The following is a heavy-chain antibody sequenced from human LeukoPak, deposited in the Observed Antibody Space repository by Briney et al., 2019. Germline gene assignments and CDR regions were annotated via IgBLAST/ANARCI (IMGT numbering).Heavy chain of an antibody. V-gene: IGHV4-34*01. Sequence: SETLSLTCAVYGGSFSGYYWSWIRQPPGKGLEWIGEINHSGSTNYNPSLKSRVTISVDTSKNQFSLKLSSVTAADTAVYYCARGRRTVRGVLDYWGQGTLVTVS. CDR1: GGSFSGYY. CDR3: ARGRRTVRGVLDY. CDR2: INHSGST. J-gene: IGHJ4*02. D-gene: IGHD3-10*01.